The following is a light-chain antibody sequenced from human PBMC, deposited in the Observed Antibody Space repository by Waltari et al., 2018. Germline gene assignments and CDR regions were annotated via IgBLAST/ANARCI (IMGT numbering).Light chain of an antibody. CDR1: QSISNW. V-gene: IGKV1-5*03. J-gene: IGKJ2*01. CDR2: KAS. Sequence: DIQMTQSPSTLSASVGDRVTITCRASQSISNWLAWYQQKPGTAPNLLIYKASSLGREVPSRFSDSGSRTEFARTISSLQADDHGTYYCQKKNTYSTFGQGTKLEIK. CDR3: QKKNTYST.